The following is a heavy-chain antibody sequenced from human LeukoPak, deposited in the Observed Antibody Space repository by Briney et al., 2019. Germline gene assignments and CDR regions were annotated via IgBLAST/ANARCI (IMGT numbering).Heavy chain of an antibody. D-gene: IGHD1-26*01. Sequence: GGTLRLSCAASGFTFSTYGMIWVRQGPGKGLEWVSAISGSGGSTYYADSVKGRFTISRDNSKNTLYLQMSSLRADDTAVYYCARQVGPDYWGQGTLVTVSS. V-gene: IGHV3-23*01. CDR2: ISGSGGST. CDR1: GFTFSTYG. CDR3: ARQVGPDY. J-gene: IGHJ4*02.